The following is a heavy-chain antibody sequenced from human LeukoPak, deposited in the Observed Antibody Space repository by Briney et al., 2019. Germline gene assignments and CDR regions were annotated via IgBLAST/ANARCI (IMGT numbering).Heavy chain of an antibody. D-gene: IGHD4-23*01. J-gene: IGHJ5*01. CDR1: GYSIGTGNY. V-gene: IGHV4-38-2*01. Sequence: SETLSLTCSVSGYSIGTGNYWAWVRQRPGKGLEWIGCVFHSGTHYKSSLTSRATISMDTSANQFSLKLTSMTAADSAFYYCTKTSGGGGHDSWGQGILVTVSS. CDR3: TKTSGGGGHDS. CDR2: VFHSGT.